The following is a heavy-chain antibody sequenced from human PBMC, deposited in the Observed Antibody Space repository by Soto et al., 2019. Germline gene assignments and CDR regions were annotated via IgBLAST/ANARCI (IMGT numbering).Heavy chain of an antibody. CDR3: APRVWESGLVALATRASFDS. V-gene: IGHV3-48*03. J-gene: IGHJ3*02. CDR2: ISTSGTTM. CDR1: GFTLRSYE. Sequence: VESLRLSCTASGFTLRSYEINWVRQAPGKGLEWLSYISTSGTTMHYADSVKGRFTMSRDHATNSVYLQMNRLRVEDTALYFCAPRVWESGLVALATRASFDSWGNGTMVTVAS. D-gene: IGHD3-16*01.